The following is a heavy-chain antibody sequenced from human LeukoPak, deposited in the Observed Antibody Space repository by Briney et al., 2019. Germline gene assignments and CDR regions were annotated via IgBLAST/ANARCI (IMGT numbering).Heavy chain of an antibody. D-gene: IGHD2-2*01. Sequence: GESLRLSCAASGFTFSSYAMKWVRQAPGKGLEWVSAISRTSAYIYYSDSVKGRFTIFRDNAKNSVYLQIDSLRAEDTAVYYCARDERRYCSDSSCYPGDYWGQGTLVTVSS. V-gene: IGHV3-21*01. J-gene: IGHJ4*02. CDR3: ARDERRYCSDSSCYPGDY. CDR2: ISRTSAYI. CDR1: GFTFSSYA.